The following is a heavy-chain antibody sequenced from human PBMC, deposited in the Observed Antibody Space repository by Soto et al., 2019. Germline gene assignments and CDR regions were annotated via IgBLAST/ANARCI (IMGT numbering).Heavy chain of an antibody. J-gene: IGHJ3*02. Sequence: ASVKVSCKVSGYTLTELSMHWVRQAPGKGLEWMGGFGPEDGETIYAQKFQGRVTMTEDTSTDTAYMELSSLRSEDTAVYYCATTGGVDTAMVTYRAFDIWGQGTMVTVSS. CDR2: FGPEDGET. CDR1: GYTLTELS. CDR3: ATTGGVDTAMVTYRAFDI. D-gene: IGHD5-18*01. V-gene: IGHV1-24*01.